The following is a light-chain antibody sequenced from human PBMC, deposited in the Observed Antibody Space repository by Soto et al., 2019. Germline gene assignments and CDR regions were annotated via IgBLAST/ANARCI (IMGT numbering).Light chain of an antibody. CDR2: RNN. J-gene: IGLJ1*01. Sequence: QSVLTQPPSASGTPGQRVTISCSGSSSNIGSNYVYWYQQLPGTAPKLLIYRNNQRPSGVPDRFSGSKSGTSASLAISGLRSEDEADYYCAAWDDRLSAHYVFGTVNKVTVL. CDR3: AAWDDRLSAHYV. CDR1: SSNIGSNY. V-gene: IGLV1-47*01.